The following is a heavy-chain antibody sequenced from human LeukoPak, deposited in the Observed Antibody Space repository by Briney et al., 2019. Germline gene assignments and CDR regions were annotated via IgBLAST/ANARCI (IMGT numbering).Heavy chain of an antibody. V-gene: IGHV4-59*01. Sequence: SETLSLTCTVSGGSISSYYWSWIRQPPGKGLEWIGYIYYSGSTNYNPSLKSRVTISIDTSKNQFSLKLSSVTAADTAVYYCARGGSSGWFSSMGYWGQGTLVTVSS. CDR2: IYYSGST. D-gene: IGHD6-19*01. CDR3: ARGGSSGWFSSMGY. CDR1: GGSISSYY. J-gene: IGHJ4*02.